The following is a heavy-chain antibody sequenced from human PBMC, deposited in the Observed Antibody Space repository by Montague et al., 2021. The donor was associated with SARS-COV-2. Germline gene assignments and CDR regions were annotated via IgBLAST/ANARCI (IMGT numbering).Heavy chain of an antibody. D-gene: IGHD4-11*01. J-gene: IGHJ6*02. V-gene: IGHV4-39*01. CDR1: GGSISSSSYY. CDR2: IYYSGST. CDR3: ARHASYDYSKDLYYYYYYGMDV. Sequence: SETLSLPCTVSGGSISSSSYYWGWTRQPPGKGLEWIGSIYYSGSTYYNPSLKSRVTISVDTSKNQFSLKLSSVTAADTAVYYCARHASYDYSKDLYYYYYYGMDVWGQGTTVAVSS.